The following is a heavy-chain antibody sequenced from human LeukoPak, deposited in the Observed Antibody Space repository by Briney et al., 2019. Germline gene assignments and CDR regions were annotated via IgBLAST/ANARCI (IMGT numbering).Heavy chain of an antibody. V-gene: IGHV4-34*01. J-gene: IGHJ4*02. CDR1: GGSISSYY. Sequence: SETLSLTCTVSGGSISSYYWSWIRQPPGKGLEWIGEINHSGSTNYNPSLKSRVTISVDTSKNQFSLKLSSVTAADAAVYYCARARGYSYGSRLYYFDYWGQGTLVTVSS. CDR2: INHSGST. D-gene: IGHD5-18*01. CDR3: ARARGYSYGSRLYYFDY.